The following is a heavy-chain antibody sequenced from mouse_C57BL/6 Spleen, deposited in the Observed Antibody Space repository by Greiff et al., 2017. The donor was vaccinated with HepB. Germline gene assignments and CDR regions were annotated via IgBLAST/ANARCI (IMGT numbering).Heavy chain of an antibody. V-gene: IGHV1-50*01. CDR1: GYTFTSYW. D-gene: IGHD1-1*01. CDR2: IDPSDSYT. CDR3: AREGGNGFDY. Sequence: QVQLQQPGAELVKPGASVKLSCKASGYTFTSYWMQWVKQRPGQGLEWIGEIDPSDSYTNYNQKFKGKATLTVDTSSSTAYMQLSSLTSEDSAVYYCAREGGNGFDYWGQGTTLTVSS. J-gene: IGHJ2*01.